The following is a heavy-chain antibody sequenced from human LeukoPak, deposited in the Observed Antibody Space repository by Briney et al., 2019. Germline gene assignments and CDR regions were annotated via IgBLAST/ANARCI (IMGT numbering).Heavy chain of an antibody. V-gene: IGHV3-48*01. J-gene: IGHJ4*02. D-gene: IGHD7-27*01. CDR1: GFTFSSYT. CDR2: ISSSSSTI. CDR3: ARDLPYGNWGGFDY. Sequence: GGSLRLSCAASGFTFSSYTMNWVRQAPGKGLEWVSYISSSSSTIYYADSVKGRFTISRDNAKNSLYLQMNSLRAEDTAVYYCARDLPYGNWGGFDYWGQGTLVTVSS.